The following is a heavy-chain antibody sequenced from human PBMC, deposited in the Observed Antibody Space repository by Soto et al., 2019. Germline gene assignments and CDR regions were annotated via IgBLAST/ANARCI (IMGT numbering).Heavy chain of an antibody. D-gene: IGHD1-26*01. CDR3: ATIVGVNDE. V-gene: IGHV4-4*07. Sequence: PSATLSLTCTVSGGSIYTYSWTWLRQPAGKGLEWIGHIYSSGSANYNPSLKSRVSMSVDTSKNQFSLKLNSVTAADTAVDYCATIVGVNDEWGKGARVTV. CDR2: IYSSGSA. CDR1: GGSIYTYS. J-gene: IGHJ4*02.